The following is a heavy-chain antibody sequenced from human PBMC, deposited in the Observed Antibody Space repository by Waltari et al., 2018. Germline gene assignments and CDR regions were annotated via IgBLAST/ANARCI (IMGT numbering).Heavy chain of an antibody. CDR3: ARLWRSAAQDYFDY. J-gene: IGHJ4*02. Sequence: QVQLQESGPGLVKPSETLSLACTVPGGTISSYYWSWIRQPPGKGLEWIGYIYYSGSTNYNPSLKSRVTISVDTSKNQFSLKLSSVTAADTAVYYCARLWRSAAQDYFDYWGQGTLVTVSS. CDR2: IYYSGST. D-gene: IGHD6-6*01. V-gene: IGHV4-59*08. CDR1: GGTISSYY.